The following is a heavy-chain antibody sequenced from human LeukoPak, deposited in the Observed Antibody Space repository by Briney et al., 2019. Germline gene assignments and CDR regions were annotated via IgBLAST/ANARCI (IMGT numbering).Heavy chain of an antibody. J-gene: IGHJ4*02. CDR2: INSDGSST. CDR3: ARATAMEGYFDY. CDR1: GFTFSGYW. D-gene: IGHD5-18*01. Sequence: HTGGSLRLSCAASGFTFSGYWMHWVRQAPGKGLVWVSRINSDGSSTSYADSVEGRFTISRDNAKNTLYLQMNSLRAEDTAVYYCARATAMEGYFDYWGQGTLVTVSS. V-gene: IGHV3-74*01.